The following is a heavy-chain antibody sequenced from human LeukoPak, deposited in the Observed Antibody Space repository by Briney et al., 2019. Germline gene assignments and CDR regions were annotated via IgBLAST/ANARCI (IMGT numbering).Heavy chain of an antibody. CDR3: AELGITMIGGV. CDR2: ISSSDSTI. J-gene: IGHJ6*04. Sequence: GGSLRLSCAASGFTFSSYEMNWVRQAPGKGLEWVSYISSSDSTIYYADSVKGRFTISRDNAKNSLYLHMKSLRAEDTAVYYCAELGITMIGGVWGKGTTVTVSS. V-gene: IGHV3-48*03. D-gene: IGHD3-10*02. CDR1: GFTFSSYE.